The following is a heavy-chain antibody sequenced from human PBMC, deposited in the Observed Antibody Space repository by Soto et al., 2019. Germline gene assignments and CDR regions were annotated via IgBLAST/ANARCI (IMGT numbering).Heavy chain of an antibody. CDR1: GGTFSSNA. J-gene: IGHJ4*02. CDR3: ARDRTGYYGSGSPIDY. Sequence: QVQLVQSGAEVKKPGSSVKVSCKASGGTFSSNAISWVRQAPGQGLEWMGGIIPIFGTANYAQKFQGRVTITADESTSTAYMELSSLRSEDTAVYYCARDRTGYYGSGSPIDYWGQGTLVTVSS. D-gene: IGHD3-10*01. CDR2: IIPIFGTA. V-gene: IGHV1-69*01.